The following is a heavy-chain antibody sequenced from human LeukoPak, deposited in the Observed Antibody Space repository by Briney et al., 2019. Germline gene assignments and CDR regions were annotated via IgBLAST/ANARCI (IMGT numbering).Heavy chain of an antibody. CDR2: ISGSGGST. CDR3: AKDRVGSGYFEYSFDY. CDR1: GFTFSSCA. Sequence: GGSLRLSCAASGFTFSSCAMSWVRQAPGKGLEWVSGISGSGGSTYFADSVKGRFTISRDNSKNTLYLQMNSLRAEDTAVYYCAKDRVGSGYFEYSFDYWGQGTLVTVSS. V-gene: IGHV3-23*01. D-gene: IGHD3-22*01. J-gene: IGHJ4*02.